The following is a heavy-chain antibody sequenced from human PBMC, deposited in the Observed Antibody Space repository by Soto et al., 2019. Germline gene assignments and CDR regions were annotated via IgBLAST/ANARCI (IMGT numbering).Heavy chain of an antibody. Sequence: QVPLVQSGAEVKKPGASVKVSCKASGYTFTSYGISWVRQAPGQGLEWMGWISAYNGNTNYAQKLQGRVTMTTDTATSTAYMELRSLRSDDTAVYYCARDLYGFAYYYYGMDVWGQGTTVTVSS. V-gene: IGHV1-18*01. CDR3: ARDLYGFAYYYYGMDV. J-gene: IGHJ6*02. CDR1: GYTFTSYG. D-gene: IGHD3-10*01. CDR2: ISAYNGNT.